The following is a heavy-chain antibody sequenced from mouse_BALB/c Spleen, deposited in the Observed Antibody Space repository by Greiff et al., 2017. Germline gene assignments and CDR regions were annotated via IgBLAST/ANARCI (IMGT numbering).Heavy chain of an antibody. Sequence: QVQLQQSGPELVRPGVSVKISCKGSGYTFTDYAMHWVKQSHAKSLEWIGVISTYYGNTNYNQKFKGKATMTVDKSSSTAYMELARLTSEDSAIYYCARYDDDDFYAMDYWGQGTSVTVSP. CDR2: ISTYYGNT. D-gene: IGHD2-12*01. CDR3: ARYDDDDFYAMDY. CDR1: GYTFTDYA. V-gene: IGHV1-67*01. J-gene: IGHJ4*01.